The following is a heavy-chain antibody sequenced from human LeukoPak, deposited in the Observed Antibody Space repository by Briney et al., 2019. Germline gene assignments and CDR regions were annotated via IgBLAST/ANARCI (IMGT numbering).Heavy chain of an antibody. J-gene: IGHJ6*03. CDR1: GYTFTSYG. CDR2: ISAYNGNT. Sequence: ASVKVSCKASGYTFTSYGISWVRQAPGQGLEWMGWISAYNGNTNYAQKLQGRVTMTTDTSTSTAYMELRSLRSDDTAVYYCARWIRSEYCSSTSCYSLGYYYYMDVWGKGTTVTVSS. V-gene: IGHV1-18*01. D-gene: IGHD2-2*01. CDR3: ARWIRSEYCSSTSCYSLGYYYYMDV.